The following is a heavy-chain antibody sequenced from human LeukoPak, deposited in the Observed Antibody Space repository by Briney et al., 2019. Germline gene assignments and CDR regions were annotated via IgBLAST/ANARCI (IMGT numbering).Heavy chain of an antibody. J-gene: IGHJ4*02. CDR1: GFTFSSYS. D-gene: IGHD1-26*01. Sequence: VGSLRLSCAASGFTFSSYSMNWVRQAPGKGLEWVAFVRYDGHNEYYADSVKGRFTIARDNSKNTLYLQMNSLRAEDTAVYYCAKDRGWQLRYFDYWGQGTLVTVSS. CDR2: VRYDGHNE. CDR3: AKDRGWQLRYFDY. V-gene: IGHV3-30*02.